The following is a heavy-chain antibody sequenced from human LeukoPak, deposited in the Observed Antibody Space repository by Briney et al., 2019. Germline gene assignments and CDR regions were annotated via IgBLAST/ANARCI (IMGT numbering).Heavy chain of an antibody. CDR3: ARLQWLAPYYFEF. D-gene: IGHD6-19*01. J-gene: IGHJ4*02. CDR1: GFTFSSYW. CDR2: IKQDGSEK. V-gene: IGHV3-7*01. Sequence: GGSLRLSCAASGFTFSSYWMSWVRQAPGKGLEWVANIKQDGSEKCYVDSVKGRFTISRDNAKKSLYLQMNSLKAEDTAVYFCARLQWLAPYYFEFWGQGTLVTVSS.